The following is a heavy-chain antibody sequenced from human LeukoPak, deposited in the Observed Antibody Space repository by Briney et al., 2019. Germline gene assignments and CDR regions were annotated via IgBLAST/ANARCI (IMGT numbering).Heavy chain of an antibody. CDR1: GFTFSSYA. D-gene: IGHD3-3*01. Sequence: PGGSLRLSCAASGFTFSSYAMHWVRQAPGKGLEWVAVISYDGSNKYYADSVKGRFTISRDNSKNTLFLQMNTLKTEDTAMYYCATHKYGVVSIQHWGQGTLVTVSS. CDR2: ISYDGSNK. J-gene: IGHJ1*01. CDR3: ATHKYGVVSIQH. V-gene: IGHV3-30-3*01.